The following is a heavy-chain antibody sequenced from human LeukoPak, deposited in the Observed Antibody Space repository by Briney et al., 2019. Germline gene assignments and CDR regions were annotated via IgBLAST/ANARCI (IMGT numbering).Heavy chain of an antibody. CDR3: ARDRGDYYFDY. CDR1: GGFINSYY. D-gene: IGHD3-3*01. CDR2: IYYPGRT. J-gene: IGHJ4*02. V-gene: IGHV4-59*01. Sequence: SETLSLTCTVSGGFINSYYWSLIRQPPGKGLEWIGYIYYPGRTNYNPSLESRLTISVDTSKNQFSLKLTSVTAADTAVYYCARDRGDYYFDYWGQGTLVTVSS.